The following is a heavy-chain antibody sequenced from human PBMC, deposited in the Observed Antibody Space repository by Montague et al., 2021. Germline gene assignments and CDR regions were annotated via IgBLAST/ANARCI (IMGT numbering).Heavy chain of an antibody. CDR2: MFYSGAT. CDR3: AKQDYFVSGTSFKGFDH. Sequence: SETLSLTCTVSSGSIFHAHWGWVRQPPGKGLEWLGPMFYSGATSNNPSLHSRVTISIDTSTNQFSLKLSFVTAADTAVYYCAKQDYFVSGTSFKGFDHWGQGILVTVSS. J-gene: IGHJ5*02. D-gene: IGHD3-10*01. V-gene: IGHV4-59*08. CDR1: SGSIFHAH.